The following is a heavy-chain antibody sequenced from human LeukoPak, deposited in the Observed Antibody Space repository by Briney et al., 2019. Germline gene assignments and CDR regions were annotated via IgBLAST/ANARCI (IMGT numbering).Heavy chain of an antibody. J-gene: IGHJ4*02. CDR2: IYSAGST. Sequence: GGSLRLSCAASGFTVSSNHMSWVRQGPGKGLEWVSLIYSAGSTYYADSVMGRFTISRDNSKNTLHLQMNSLRAEDTAEYYCAKDRETTSSGTFDHWGQGTLITVSS. V-gene: IGHV3-53*01. CDR1: GFTVSSNH. CDR3: AKDRETTSSGTFDH. D-gene: IGHD6-13*01.